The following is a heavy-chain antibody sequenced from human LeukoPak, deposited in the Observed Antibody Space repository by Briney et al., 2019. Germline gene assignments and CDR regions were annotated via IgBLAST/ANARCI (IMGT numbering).Heavy chain of an antibody. Sequence: PGRSLRLSCAASGFTFSSYAMHWVRQAPGKGLEWVAVISYDGSSKYYADSVKGRFTISRDNSKNTLYLQTNSLRAEDTAVYYCARAITGPLYYYFDYWGQGTLVTVSS. V-gene: IGHV3-30-3*01. J-gene: IGHJ4*02. D-gene: IGHD1-20*01. CDR3: ARAITGPLYYYFDY. CDR2: ISYDGSSK. CDR1: GFTFSSYA.